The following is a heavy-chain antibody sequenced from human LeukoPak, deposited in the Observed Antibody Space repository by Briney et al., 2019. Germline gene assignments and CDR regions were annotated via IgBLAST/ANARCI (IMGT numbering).Heavy chain of an antibody. CDR2: TSNDGSST. J-gene: IGHJ6*02. Sequence: GGSLRLSCAASGFTFDDHAMHWVRQTPGKGLEWVSRTSNDGSSTTYADSVKGRFTISRDNTKNTLYVQMDSLRPEDTAVYYCARGIWRSYGLDVWGQGTTVTVSS. V-gene: IGHV3-74*01. CDR3: ARGIWRSYGLDV. CDR1: GFTFDDHA.